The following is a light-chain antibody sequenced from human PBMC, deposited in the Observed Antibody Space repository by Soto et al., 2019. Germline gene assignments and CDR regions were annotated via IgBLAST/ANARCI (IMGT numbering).Light chain of an antibody. V-gene: IGKV3-20*01. Sequence: EIVMTQSPATLSVSPGERATLSCRASQGIGDTLAWYQHKPGQTPRLLIYDTSTRATGIPDRVSGSGSGTDFTLTISRLEPEDFAVYSCHQYGRSPRTFGQGTRLE. J-gene: IGKJ5*01. CDR2: DTS. CDR1: QGIGDT. CDR3: HQYGRSPRT.